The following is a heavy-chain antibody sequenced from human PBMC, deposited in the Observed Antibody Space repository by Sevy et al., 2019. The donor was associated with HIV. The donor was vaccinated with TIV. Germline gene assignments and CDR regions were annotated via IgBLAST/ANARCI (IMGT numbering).Heavy chain of an antibody. J-gene: IGHJ4*02. V-gene: IGHV3-23*01. D-gene: IGHD2-8*01. CDR3: AREGCTKPHDY. Sequence: GRSLRLSCAASGFTFSKYSMSWVRQPAGKGLEWVSTLSFGSGEINYADSVKGRFTTSRDNSKSSVYLQMNNLRPEDTAVYYCAREGCTKPHDYWGQGTLVTVSS. CDR1: GFTFSKYS. CDR2: LSFGSGEI.